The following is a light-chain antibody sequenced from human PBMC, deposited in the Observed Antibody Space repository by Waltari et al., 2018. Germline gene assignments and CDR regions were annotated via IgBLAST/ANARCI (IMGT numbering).Light chain of an antibody. V-gene: IGLV1-47*01. CDR1: SSNIGSNY. CDR3: AAWDDSLSGRV. Sequence: QSVLTQPPSASGTPGQRVTISCSGSSSNIGSNYVYWYQQLTGTAPKLLIYRNNPRRSGVPDRFSGSKSVTAAYLAISGLRSADEADYYCAAWDDSLSGRVFGGGTKLTVL. CDR2: RNN. J-gene: IGLJ3*02.